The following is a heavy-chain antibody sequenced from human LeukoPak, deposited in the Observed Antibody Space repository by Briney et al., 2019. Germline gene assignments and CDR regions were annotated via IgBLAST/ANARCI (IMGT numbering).Heavy chain of an antibody. D-gene: IGHD6-13*01. V-gene: IGHV4-4*07. J-gene: IGHJ4*02. CDR2: IYTSGST. CDR1: GGSISSYY. CDR3: ASYGRYSSSWYFDY. Sequence: PSETLSLTCTVSGGSISSYYWSWIRQPAGKGLEWIGRIYTSGSTNYNPPLKSRVTMSVDTSKNQFSLKLSSVTAADTAVYYCASYGRYSSSWYFDYWGQGTLVTVSS.